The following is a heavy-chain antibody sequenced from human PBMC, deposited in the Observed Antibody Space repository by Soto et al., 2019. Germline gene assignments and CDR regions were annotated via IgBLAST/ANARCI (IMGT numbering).Heavy chain of an antibody. Sequence: SETLSLTCAVSGGSISSSNWWSWVRQPPGKGLEWIGEIYHSGSTNYNPSLKSRVTISVDKSKNQFSLKLSSVTAADTAVYYCARDSRKSTRIAAAGTGNFDPWGQGTLVTVSS. J-gene: IGHJ5*02. CDR3: ARDSRKSTRIAAAGTGNFDP. D-gene: IGHD6-13*01. V-gene: IGHV4-4*02. CDR1: GGSISSSNW. CDR2: IYHSGST.